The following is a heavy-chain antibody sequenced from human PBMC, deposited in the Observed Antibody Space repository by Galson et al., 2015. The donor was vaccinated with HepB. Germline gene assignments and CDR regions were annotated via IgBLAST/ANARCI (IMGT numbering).Heavy chain of an antibody. CDR3: TRGLTFYDTLHDPFDF. CDR1: GGTFSNYI. J-gene: IGHJ3*01. Sequence: SVKVSCKASGGTFSNYIIAWVRQAPGQGLEWMGGIIPMFGTSISAQKFQGRVSITADESTSTAYMELNSLRSEDTAVYYCTRGLTFYDTLHDPFDFWGQGTMVSVSA. CDR2: IIPMFGTS. D-gene: IGHD2/OR15-2a*01. V-gene: IGHV1-69*13.